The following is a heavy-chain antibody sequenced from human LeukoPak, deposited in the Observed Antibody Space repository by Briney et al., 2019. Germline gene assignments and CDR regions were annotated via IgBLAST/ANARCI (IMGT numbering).Heavy chain of an antibody. V-gene: IGHV3-30*03. J-gene: IGHJ4*02. CDR2: ISYDGTNK. Sequence: PGGSLRLSCAASGFTLSSYGMHWVRQAPGKGLEWVAVISYDGTNKYYADSVKGRFTISRDNPKNTLYLEMNSLRAEDTAVYYCAREHYHFDYWGQGTLVTVSS. D-gene: IGHD1-26*01. CDR3: AREHYHFDY. CDR1: GFTLSSYG.